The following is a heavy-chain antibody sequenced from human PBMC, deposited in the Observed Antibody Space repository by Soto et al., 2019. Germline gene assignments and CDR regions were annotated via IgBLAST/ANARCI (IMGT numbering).Heavy chain of an antibody. CDR1: GYIFTNYG. J-gene: IGHJ4*02. CDR2: ISGYNGYP. Sequence: QIHLVESGAEVRKPGASVNVSCKTSGYIFTNYGVSWVRQAPGEGLEVVGWISGYNGYPKYGQRFEGRVTLSAETSPTTGYMELRNLRSDDTAVYYCARGSSGTLYDYWGQGTLLTVSS. D-gene: IGHD1-1*01. V-gene: IGHV1-18*04. CDR3: ARGSSGTLYDY.